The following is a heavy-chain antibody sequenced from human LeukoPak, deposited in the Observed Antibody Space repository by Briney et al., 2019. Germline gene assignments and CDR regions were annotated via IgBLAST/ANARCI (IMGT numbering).Heavy chain of an antibody. D-gene: IGHD3-3*01. CDR1: GYTFTGYY. CDR2: INPNSGGT. V-gene: IGHV1-2*02. CDR3: ARGARITIFGGGGPNWFDP. J-gene: IGHJ5*02. Sequence: SVKVSCKASGYTFTGYYMHWVRQAPGQGLEWMGWINPNSGGTNYAQKFQGRVTMTRDTSISTAYMELSRLRSDDTAVYYCARGARITIFGGGGPNWFDPWGQGTLVTVSS.